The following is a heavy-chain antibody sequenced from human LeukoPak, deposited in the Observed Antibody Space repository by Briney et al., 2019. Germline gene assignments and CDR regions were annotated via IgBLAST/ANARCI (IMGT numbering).Heavy chain of an antibody. D-gene: IGHD3-10*01. CDR2: IYHSGST. V-gene: IGHV4-38-2*02. J-gene: IGHJ6*03. Sequence: PSETLSLTCTVSGYSISSGYYWGWIRQPPGKGLEWIGSIYHSGSTYYNPSLKSRVTISVDMSKNQFSLKLSSVTAADTAVYYCARPYYGSYYMDVWGKGTTVTVSS. CDR1: GYSISSGYY. CDR3: ARPYYGSYYMDV.